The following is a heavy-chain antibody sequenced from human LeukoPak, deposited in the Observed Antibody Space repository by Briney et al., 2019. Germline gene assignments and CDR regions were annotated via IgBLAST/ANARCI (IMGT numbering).Heavy chain of an antibody. D-gene: IGHD6-13*01. Sequence: PGGSLRLSCAASEFTFSTYWMYWVRPAPRKGLVCVSHINTDGSFTSYADSVKGRFTISRDNAKNTLYLQMNSLRAEDTAVYYCARANPGMAFDYWGQGTLVTVSS. CDR3: ARANPGMAFDY. V-gene: IGHV3-74*01. CDR2: INTDGSFT. J-gene: IGHJ4*02. CDR1: EFTFSTYW.